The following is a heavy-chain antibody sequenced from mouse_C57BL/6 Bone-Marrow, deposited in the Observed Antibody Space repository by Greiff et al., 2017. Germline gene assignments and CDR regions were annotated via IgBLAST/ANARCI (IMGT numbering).Heavy chain of an antibody. CDR3: ARNRRFAY. CDR1: GYSITSGYY. CDR2: ISYAGSN. Sequence: ESGPGLVKPSQSLSLTCSVTGYSITSGYYWNWIRQFPGNKLEWMGYISYAGSNNYNPSLKNRISITRDTSKNQFFLKLNSVTTEDTATYYCARNRRFAYWGQGTLVTVSA. J-gene: IGHJ3*01. V-gene: IGHV3-6*01.